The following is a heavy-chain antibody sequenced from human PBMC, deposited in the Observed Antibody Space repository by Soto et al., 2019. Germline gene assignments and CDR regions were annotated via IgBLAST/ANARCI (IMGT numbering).Heavy chain of an antibody. D-gene: IGHD7-27*01. CDR1: GYTFTTYD. V-gene: IGHV1-8*01. CDR3: TRNRRETGDFDF. J-gene: IGHJ4*02. CDR2: MNPDSGTT. Sequence: QVQLVQSGAEVRKPGASVKVSCKASGYTFTTYDINWLRQARGQGLKWMGWMNPDSGTTGYAQTFQGRVTLTRDTSMNTAYMELSRLTYGDTAVYYCTRNRRETGDFDFWGQGTLVTVSS.